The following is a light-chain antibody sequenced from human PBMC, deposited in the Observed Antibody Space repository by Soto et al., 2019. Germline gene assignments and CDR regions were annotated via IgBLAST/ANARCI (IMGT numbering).Light chain of an antibody. J-gene: IGLJ1*01. Sequence: QSALTQPASVSGSPGQSIAISCTGTSSDVGGYNYVSWYQQHPGKAPKLLINVVSNRPSGVSSRFSGSKSGNTASLTISGLQAEDEADYYCSSYTISSTYVFGTGTKLTVL. CDR3: SSYTISSTYV. CDR1: SSDVGGYNY. CDR2: VVS. V-gene: IGLV2-14*01.